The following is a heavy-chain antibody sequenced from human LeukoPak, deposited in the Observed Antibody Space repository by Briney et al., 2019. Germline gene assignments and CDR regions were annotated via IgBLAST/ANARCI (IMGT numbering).Heavy chain of an antibody. D-gene: IGHD3-10*01. CDR3: ARSRRKTYYYGSGSGYFDY. Sequence: TSETLSLTCTVSGSSISSYYWSWIRQPAGKGLEWIGRIYTSGSTNYNPSLKSRVAMSVDTSKNQFSLKLSSVTAADTAVYYCARSRRKTYYYGSGSGYFDYWGQGTLVTVSS. J-gene: IGHJ4*02. CDR2: IYTSGST. V-gene: IGHV4-4*07. CDR1: GSSISSYY.